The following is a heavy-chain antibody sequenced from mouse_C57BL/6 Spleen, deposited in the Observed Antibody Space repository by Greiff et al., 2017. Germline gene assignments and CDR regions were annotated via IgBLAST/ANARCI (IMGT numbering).Heavy chain of an antibody. CDR3: ARGISTVGGPFGG. V-gene: IGHV1-55*01. J-gene: IGHJ2*01. Sequence: VQLQQPGAELVKPGASVKMSCKASGYTFTSYWITWVKQRPGQGLEWIGDIYPGSGSTNYYEKFKSKATLTVDTSSSTAYMQLSSLISEDTAVYYCARGISTVGGPFGGRGHGTTLTVAT. CDR2: IYPGSGST. CDR1: GYTFTSYW. D-gene: IGHD1-1*01.